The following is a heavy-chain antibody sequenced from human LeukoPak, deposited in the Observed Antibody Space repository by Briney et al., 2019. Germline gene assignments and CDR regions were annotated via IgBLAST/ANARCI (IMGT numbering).Heavy chain of an antibody. CDR3: ARAKVPAAIPDNWFDP. D-gene: IGHD2-2*02. V-gene: IGHV3-30-3*01. J-gene: IGHJ5*02. CDR2: ISYDGSNK. Sequence: GGSLRLSCAASGFTFSSYAMHWVRQAPGKGLEWVAVISYDGSNKYYADSVKGRFTISRDNSKNTLYLQMNSLRAEGTAVYYCARAKVPAAIPDNWFDPWGQGTLVTVSS. CDR1: GFTFSSYA.